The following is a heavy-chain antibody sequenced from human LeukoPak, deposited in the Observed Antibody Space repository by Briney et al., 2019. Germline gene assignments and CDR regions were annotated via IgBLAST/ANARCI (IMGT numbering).Heavy chain of an antibody. CDR2: NNHSGST. CDR3: ARAKYSSSGFNLDY. D-gene: IGHD6-6*01. J-gene: IGHJ4*02. CDR1: GGSFSGYY. V-gene: IGHV4-34*01. Sequence: SETLSLTCAVYGGSFSGYYWSWIRQPPGKGLEWIGENNHSGSTNYNPSLKSRVTISVDTSKNQFSLKLSSVTAADTAVYYCARAKYSSSGFNLDYWGQGTLVTVSS.